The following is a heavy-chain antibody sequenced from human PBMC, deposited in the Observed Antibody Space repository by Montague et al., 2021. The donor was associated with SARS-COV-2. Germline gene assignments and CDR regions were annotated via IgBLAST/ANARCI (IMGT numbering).Heavy chain of an antibody. V-gene: IGHV3-48*02. Sequence: SLRLSCAASGFSFSKYSMNWVRLTPGKGLEWLSYISSSGHTIYYADSVKGRFSISRDNAKNSLFLQMNTLRDEDTALYYCARVEGTMAAALDRWGQGTLVIVSS. CDR2: ISSSGHTI. J-gene: IGHJ5*02. D-gene: IGHD6-13*01. CDR1: GFSFSKYS. CDR3: ARVEGTMAAALDR.